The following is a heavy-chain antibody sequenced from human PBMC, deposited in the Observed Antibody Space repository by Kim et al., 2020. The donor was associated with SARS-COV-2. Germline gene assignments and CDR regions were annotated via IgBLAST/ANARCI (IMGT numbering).Heavy chain of an antibody. CDR1: GYTFTSYG. V-gene: IGHV1-18*01. CDR3: AREITMVRGVSIAFYY. D-gene: IGHD3-10*01. CDR2: ISAYNGNT. Sequence: ASVKVSCKASGYTFTSYGISWVRQAPGQGLELMGRISAYNGNTNYAQKLQGRVTMTTETAMSTAYMELRSQRSDETAVYYCAREITMVRGVSIAFYYWGQGTLVTASS. J-gene: IGHJ4*02.